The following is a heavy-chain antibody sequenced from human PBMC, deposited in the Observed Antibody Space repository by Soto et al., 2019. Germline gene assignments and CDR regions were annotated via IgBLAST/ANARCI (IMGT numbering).Heavy chain of an antibody. J-gene: IGHJ4*02. CDR2: IYHAGST. D-gene: IGHD1-26*01. V-gene: IGHV4-4*01. CDR3: ARGPPIVGNTTPLDS. CDR1: GGSITNSNW. Sequence: TLSLTCSVSGGSITNSNWWTWVRLPPAKGLEWIGDIYHAGSTKYNPSLERRVTISVDTSKNQFALTLTSVTAADTAVYFCARGPPIVGNTTPLDSWGRGTLVTVSS.